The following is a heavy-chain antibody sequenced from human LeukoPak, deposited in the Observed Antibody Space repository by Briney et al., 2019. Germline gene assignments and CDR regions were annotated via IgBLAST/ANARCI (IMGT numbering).Heavy chain of an antibody. CDR3: ATYRQVLLPFES. CDR1: GLNFSNFG. J-gene: IGHJ4*02. V-gene: IGHV3-21*04. Sequence: GGSLRLSCEASGLNFSNFGMNWVRQAPGKGLEWVSSISSSSSYIYYADSVKGRFTISRDNAKNSLYLQMNSLRAEDTAIYYCATYRQVLLPFESWGQGTLVTVSS. D-gene: IGHD2-8*02. CDR2: ISSSSSYI.